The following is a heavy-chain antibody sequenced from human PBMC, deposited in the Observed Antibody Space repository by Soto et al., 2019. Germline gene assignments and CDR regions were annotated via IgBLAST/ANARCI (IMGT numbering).Heavy chain of an antibody. D-gene: IGHD2-15*01. CDR1: GGTFSSYA. Sequence: ASVKVSCKASGGTFSSYAISWVRQAPGQGLEWMGGTIPIIGTTNYAQKFQGRVTITTDTSTSTAYMELRSLRSEDTAVYYCAMVVGAPGTIDYWGQGTLLTVSS. CDR2: TIPIIGTT. CDR3: AMVVGAPGTIDY. J-gene: IGHJ4*02. V-gene: IGHV1-69*05.